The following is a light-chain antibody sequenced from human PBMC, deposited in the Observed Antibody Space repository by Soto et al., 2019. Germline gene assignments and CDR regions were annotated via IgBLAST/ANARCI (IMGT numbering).Light chain of an antibody. V-gene: IGKV1-5*03. Sequence: DIQMTQSPSTLSGSVGDRVTITCRASQTISSWLAWYQQKPGKAPKLLIYKASTLKSGVPSRFSGSGSGTDFPLTISSLQPEDFATYYCQQYNSYSRTFGQGTKVDIK. CDR2: KAS. CDR3: QQYNSYSRT. J-gene: IGKJ1*01. CDR1: QTISSW.